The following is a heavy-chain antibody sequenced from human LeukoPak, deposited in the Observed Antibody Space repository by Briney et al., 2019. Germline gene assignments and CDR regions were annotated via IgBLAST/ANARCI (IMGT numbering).Heavy chain of an antibody. J-gene: IGHJ6*03. CDR3: AREIGYCSGGSRYSYYYMDV. Sequence: PGWARRLSGAASGFTFSSYSMNWVRQAPGKGLEWVSSISSSSSYIYYADSVKGRFTISRDNAKNSLCLQMNSLRAEDTAVYYCAREIGYCSGGSRYSYYYMDVWGKGTTVTVSS. CDR1: GFTFSSYS. V-gene: IGHV3-21*01. D-gene: IGHD2-15*01. CDR2: ISSSSSYI.